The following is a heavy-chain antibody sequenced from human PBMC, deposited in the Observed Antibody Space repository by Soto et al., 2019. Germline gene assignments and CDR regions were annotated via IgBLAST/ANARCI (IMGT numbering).Heavy chain of an antibody. Sequence: GSLRLSCAASGFTFSSYWMHWVRQAPGKGLVWVSHINSDGSSTTYADSVKGRFTISRDNAKNTMYLQVNSLRAEDTAVYYCARDRIPTGMDVWGQGTTVTVSS. CDR2: INSDGSST. V-gene: IGHV3-74*01. CDR1: GFTFSSYW. CDR3: ARDRIPTGMDV. J-gene: IGHJ6*02.